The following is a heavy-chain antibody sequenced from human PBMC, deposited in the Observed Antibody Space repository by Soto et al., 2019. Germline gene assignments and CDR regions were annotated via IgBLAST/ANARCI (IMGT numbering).Heavy chain of an antibody. D-gene: IGHD3-3*01. Sequence: QVQLQESGPGLVKPSQTLSLTCTVSGGSISSGDYYWSWIRQPPGKGLEWIGYIYYSGSTYYNPSLKSRVTISVDTSKNQCSLKLSSVTAADTAVYYCARESGSGYPGPYFDYWGQGTLVTVSS. CDR1: GGSISSGDYY. CDR2: IYYSGST. CDR3: ARESGSGYPGPYFDY. J-gene: IGHJ4*02. V-gene: IGHV4-30-4*01.